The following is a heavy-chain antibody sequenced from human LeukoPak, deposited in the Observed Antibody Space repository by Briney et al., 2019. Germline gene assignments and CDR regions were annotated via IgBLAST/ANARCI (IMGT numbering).Heavy chain of an antibody. CDR1: GFTFSSYE. V-gene: IGHV3-48*03. J-gene: IGHJ6*04. D-gene: IGHD3-10*02. CDR2: ISSSGSTI. Sequence: GGSLRLSCAASGFTFSSYEMNWVRQAPGKGLEWISYISSSGSTIYYVDSVKGRFTISRDNAKNSLYLQMNSLRAEDTAVYYCAELGITMIGGVWGKGTTVTISS. CDR3: AELGITMIGGV.